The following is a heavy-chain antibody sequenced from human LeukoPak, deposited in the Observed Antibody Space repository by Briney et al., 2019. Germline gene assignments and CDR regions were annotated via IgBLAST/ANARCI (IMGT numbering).Heavy chain of an antibody. CDR2: ISYDGSNK. V-gene: IGHV3-30*04. J-gene: IGHJ5*02. CDR1: GFTFSSYA. D-gene: IGHD3-22*01. CDR3: AKDSYDSSGYSEFDP. Sequence: PGGSLRLSCAASGFTFSSYAMHWVRQAPGKGLEWVAVISYDGSNKYYADSVKGRFTISRDNAKNSLYLQMNSLRAEDTALYYCAKDSYDSSGYSEFDPWGQGTLVTVSS.